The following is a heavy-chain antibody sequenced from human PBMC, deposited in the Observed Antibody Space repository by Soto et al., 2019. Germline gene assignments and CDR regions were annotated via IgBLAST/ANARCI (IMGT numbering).Heavy chain of an antibody. V-gene: IGHV3-7*01. CDR2: IKQDGSEK. J-gene: IGHJ6*02. CDR1: GFSFSSYW. Sequence: GGSLRLSCAASGFSFSSYWMSWVRQAPGKGLEWVANIKQDGSEKYYVDSVKGRFTISRDNAKNSLYLQMNSLRAEDTAVYYCARLPIFGVVILYYYYGMDVWGQGTTVTVSS. D-gene: IGHD3-3*01. CDR3: ARLPIFGVVILYYYYGMDV.